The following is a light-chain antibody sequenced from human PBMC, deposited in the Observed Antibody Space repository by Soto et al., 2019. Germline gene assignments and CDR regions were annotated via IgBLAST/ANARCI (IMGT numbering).Light chain of an antibody. CDR2: EVS. Sequence: QSALTQPPSASGSPGQSVTISCTGTSSDVGGYKYVSWYQQHPGKAPKLMIYEVSKRPSGVPDRFSGSKSGNMASLTVSGLQAEDEADYYCCSYAGSNNLVFGGGTKLTVL. J-gene: IGLJ2*01. CDR3: CSYAGSNNLV. CDR1: SSDVGGYKY. V-gene: IGLV2-8*01.